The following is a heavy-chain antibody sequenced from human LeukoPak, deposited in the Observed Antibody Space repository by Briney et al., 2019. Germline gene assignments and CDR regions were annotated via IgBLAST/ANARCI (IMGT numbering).Heavy chain of an antibody. CDR2: IYHSGST. Sequence: PSETLSLTCTVSGYSISSGYYWGWIRQPPGKGLEWIGSIYHSGSTYYNPSLKSRVTISVDTSKNQFSLKLNPVTAADTAVYYCARGGLDDFDYWGQGTLVTVSS. CDR3: ARGGLDDFDY. V-gene: IGHV4-38-2*02. CDR1: GYSISSGYY. J-gene: IGHJ4*02. D-gene: IGHD3/OR15-3a*01.